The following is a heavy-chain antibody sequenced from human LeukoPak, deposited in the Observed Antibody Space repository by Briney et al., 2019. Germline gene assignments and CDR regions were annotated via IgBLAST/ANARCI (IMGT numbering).Heavy chain of an antibody. D-gene: IGHD6-19*01. V-gene: IGHV1-69*04. J-gene: IGHJ4*02. CDR1: GGTFSSYA. CDR2: IIPILRVA. Sequence: PGESLKISCKASGGTFSSYAVSWVRQAPGQGLEWMGRIIPILRVANYAQKFQGRVTITADKSTTTAYMELSSLRSEDTAVYYCARDQDHIAVAAIDYWGQGTLVTVSS. CDR3: ARDQDHIAVAAIDY.